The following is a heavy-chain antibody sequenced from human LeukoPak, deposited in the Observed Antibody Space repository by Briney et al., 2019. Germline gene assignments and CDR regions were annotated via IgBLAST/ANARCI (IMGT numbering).Heavy chain of an antibody. Sequence: GGSLRLSCVASAFSDKSNYMSWVRQAPGKGLEWVSVSYSGGSTYYEDSVKGRFTVSSDVSKNTLYLQMSNLRGEDTAVYYCASRHCSGENCYAGPLDFWGQGIQVTVSS. J-gene: IGHJ4*02. V-gene: IGHV3-53*01. CDR2: SYSGGST. D-gene: IGHD2-21*01. CDR3: ASRHCSGENCYAGPLDF. CDR1: AFSDKSNY.